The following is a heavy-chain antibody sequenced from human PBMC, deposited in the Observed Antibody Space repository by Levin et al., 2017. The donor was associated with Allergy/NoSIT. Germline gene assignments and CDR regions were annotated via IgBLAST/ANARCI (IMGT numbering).Heavy chain of an antibody. CDR2: IKEDGSEK. J-gene: IGHJ4*02. V-gene: IGHV3-7*04. D-gene: IGHD3-10*01. CDR1: GFNYNIYW. Sequence: GGSLRLSCAASGFNYNIYWMSWVRQAPGKGLEWVANIKEDGSEKYYVDAVKGRFTISRDNSKNSLYLQMSSLRAEDTAVYYCTRDHYYGSGSYHSWGQGTLVTVSS. CDR3: TRDHYYGSGSYHS.